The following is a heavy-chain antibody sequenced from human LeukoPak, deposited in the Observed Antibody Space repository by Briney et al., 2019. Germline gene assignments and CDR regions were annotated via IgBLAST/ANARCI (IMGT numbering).Heavy chain of an antibody. CDR3: ARKYNWNYLD. D-gene: IGHD1-7*01. J-gene: IGHJ4*02. V-gene: IGHV4-38-2*01. CDR1: GYSISSGYY. CDR2: IYHSGST. Sequence: PSETLSLTCAVSGYSISSGYYWGWIRQPPGKGLEWIGNIYHSGSTYYNPSLKSRVTMSVDTSKNQFSLKVSSVTAADTAVYYCARKYNWNYLDWGQGTLVTVSS.